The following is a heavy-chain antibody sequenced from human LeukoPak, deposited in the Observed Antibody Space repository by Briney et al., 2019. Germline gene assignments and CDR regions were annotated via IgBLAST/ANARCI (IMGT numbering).Heavy chain of an antibody. CDR1: GGSISSYY. CDR3: SRENGAFSPFGY. V-gene: IGHV4-4*07. J-gene: IGHJ4*02. Sequence: PSETLSLTCTVSGGSISSYYWSWSRQPAGKGLEWIGRIYTSGSTNYNPSLKSRVTMSVDTSKNQFSLNLTSVTAADTAVYYCSRENGAFSPFGYWGQGTLVTVLS. CDR2: IYTSGST. D-gene: IGHD2-8*01.